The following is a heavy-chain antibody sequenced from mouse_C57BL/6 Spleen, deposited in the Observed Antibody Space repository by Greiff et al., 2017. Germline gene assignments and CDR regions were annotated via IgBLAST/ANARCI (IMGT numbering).Heavy chain of an antibody. J-gene: IGHJ1*03. CDR2: INPSNGGT. V-gene: IGHV1-53*01. CDR1: GYTFTSYW. CDR3: ARFITTVDWYFDV. Sequence: VQLQQPGTELVKPGASVKLSCKASGYTFTSYWMHWVKQRPGQGLEWIGNINPSNGGTNYNEKFKSKAPLTVDKSSSTAYMQLSSLTSEDSAVYYCARFITTVDWYFDVWGTGTTVTVSS. D-gene: IGHD1-1*01.